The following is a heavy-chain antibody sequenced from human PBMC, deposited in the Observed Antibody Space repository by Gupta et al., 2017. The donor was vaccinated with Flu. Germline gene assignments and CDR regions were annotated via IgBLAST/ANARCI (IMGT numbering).Heavy chain of an antibody. V-gene: IGHV1-46*03. Sequence: QVQLVQSGAEVKKPGASVKVSCKAFGYTFTSYYMHWERQAPGQGLEWMGIINPSGGSTSYAQTFQGRVTLTRDTSTSTVYMELSSLRSEDTAVYYCARGREQWLGFSENWGQGTLVTVSS. D-gene: IGHD6-19*01. J-gene: IGHJ4*02. CDR2: INPSGGST. CDR1: GYTFTSYY. CDR3: ARGREQWLGFSEN.